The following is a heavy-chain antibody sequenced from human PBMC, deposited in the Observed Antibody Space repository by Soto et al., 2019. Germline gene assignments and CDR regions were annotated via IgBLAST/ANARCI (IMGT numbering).Heavy chain of an antibody. V-gene: IGHV1-18*01. J-gene: IGHJ5*02. CDR1: GYSFPSYG. CDR3: ARAITEKNTFFDP. CDR2: ISAYNGNT. Sequence: APVKVSCKGCGYSFPSYGISWLSQDPGQGLEWMGWISAYNGNTNYAQKLQGRVTMTTDTSTSTAYMELRSLRSDDTALYYCARAITEKNTFFDPWGQGTLVTVSS. D-gene: IGHD2-2*02.